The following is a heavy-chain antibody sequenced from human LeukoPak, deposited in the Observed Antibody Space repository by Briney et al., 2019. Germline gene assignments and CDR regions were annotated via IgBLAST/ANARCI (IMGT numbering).Heavy chain of an antibody. J-gene: IGHJ4*02. CDR2: ISYDGSNK. D-gene: IGHD6-13*01. Sequence: PGRSLRLSCAASGFTFSSYAMHWVRQAPGKGLEWVAVISYDGSNKYYADSVKGRFTISRDNSKNTLYLQMNSLRAEDTAVYYCARRPIAAAGTHLDYWGQGTLVTVSS. V-gene: IGHV3-30-3*01. CDR1: GFTFSSYA. CDR3: ARRPIAAAGTHLDY.